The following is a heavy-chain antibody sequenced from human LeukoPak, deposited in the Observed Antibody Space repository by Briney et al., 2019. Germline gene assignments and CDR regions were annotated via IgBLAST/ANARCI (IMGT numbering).Heavy chain of an antibody. Sequence: PGGSLRLSCAASGFIVSSNYMSWVPQAPGKGLEWVGVFYGGDATNYAESVKGRFTISRDNSKNTLSLQMSSLRVEDTALYYCARGRGSTSSYDYWGQGALVTVSS. CDR3: ARGRGSTSSYDY. V-gene: IGHV3-53*01. D-gene: IGHD2-2*01. CDR2: FYGGDAT. J-gene: IGHJ4*02. CDR1: GFIVSSNY.